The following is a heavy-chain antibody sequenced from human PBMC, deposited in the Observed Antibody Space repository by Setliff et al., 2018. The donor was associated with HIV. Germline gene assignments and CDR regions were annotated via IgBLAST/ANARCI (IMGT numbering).Heavy chain of an antibody. D-gene: IGHD1-26*01. CDR3: ARNSQEWELLPNWFDP. V-gene: IGHV4-39*01. Sequence: SETPSLTCTVSGGSISSSSYYWGWIRQPPGKGLEWIGSIYYSGSTYYNPSLKSRVTISVDTSKNQFSLKLSSVTAADTAVYYCARNSQEWELLPNWFDPWGQGTLVTVSS. CDR1: GGSISSSSYY. J-gene: IGHJ5*02. CDR2: IYYSGST.